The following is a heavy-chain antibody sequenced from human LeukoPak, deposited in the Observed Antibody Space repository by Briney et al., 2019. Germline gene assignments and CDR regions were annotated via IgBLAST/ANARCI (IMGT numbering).Heavy chain of an antibody. Sequence: GGSLRLSCAASGFTFSDHGMHWVRQAPGKGLEWVAVISYGGNNKYYADSVRGRFTISRDNSKNTLYLQMNSLRAQDTAVYYCARDPNSGYDYWGSYYYYYMDVWGKGTTVTVSS. V-gene: IGHV3-30*03. CDR1: GFTFSDHG. J-gene: IGHJ6*03. D-gene: IGHD5-12*01. CDR3: ARDPNSGYDYWGSYYYYYMDV. CDR2: ISYGGNNK.